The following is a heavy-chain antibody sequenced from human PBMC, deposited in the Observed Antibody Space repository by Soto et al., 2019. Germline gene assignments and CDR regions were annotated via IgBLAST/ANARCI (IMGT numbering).Heavy chain of an antibody. V-gene: IGHV1-69*13. Sequence: SVKVSCKASGGTFSSYAISWVRQAPGQGLEWMGGIIPIFGTADYAQKFQGRVTITADESTSTAYMELSSLRSEDTAVYYCASSIQLWSYFDYWGQGTLVTVSS. CDR2: IIPIFGTA. CDR1: GGTFSSYA. D-gene: IGHD5-18*01. CDR3: ASSIQLWSYFDY. J-gene: IGHJ4*02.